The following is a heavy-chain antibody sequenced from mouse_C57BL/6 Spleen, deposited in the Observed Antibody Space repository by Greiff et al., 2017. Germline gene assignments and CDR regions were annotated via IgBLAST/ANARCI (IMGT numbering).Heavy chain of an antibody. J-gene: IGHJ2*01. Sequence: EVQLQQSGPVLVKPGASVKMSCKASGYTFTDYYMNWVKQSHGKSLEWIGVINPYNGGTSYNQKFKGKDTLTVDKSSSTAYMELNSLTSEDSAVYYCARWDDYDGADYWGQGTTLTVSS. CDR3: ARWDDYDGADY. V-gene: IGHV1-19*01. D-gene: IGHD2-4*01. CDR1: GYTFTDYY. CDR2: INPYNGGT.